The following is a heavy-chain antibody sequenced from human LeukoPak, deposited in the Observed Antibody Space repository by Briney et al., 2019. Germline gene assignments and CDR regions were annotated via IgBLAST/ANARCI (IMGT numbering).Heavy chain of an antibody. CDR1: GFTLRAV. Sequence: GGTLRLSRAASGFTLRAVWLRQAPEKALARVANIKQDGREIYYVDSVKGRFTISRDNAKNSRYLQVKSLRVEDTAVYYCAKHYGSGIQCFDNWGQGTLVTVAS. CDR3: AKHYGSGIQCFDN. V-gene: IGHV3-7*05. CDR2: IKQDGREI. J-gene: IGHJ4*02. D-gene: IGHD3-10*01.